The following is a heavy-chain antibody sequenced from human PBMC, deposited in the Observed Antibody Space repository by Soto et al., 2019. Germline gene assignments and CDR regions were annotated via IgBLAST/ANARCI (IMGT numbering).Heavy chain of an antibody. J-gene: IGHJ1*01. CDR3: ARGGLFYGDYTAEYFQH. CDR2: IYYSGST. Sequence: PSETLSLTCTVSGGSISSYYWSWIRQPPGKGLEWIGYIYYSGSTNYNPSLKSRVTISVDTSKNRFSLKLSSVTAADTAVYYCARGGLFYGDYTAEYFQHWGQGTLVTVSS. V-gene: IGHV4-59*01. CDR1: GGSISSYY. D-gene: IGHD4-17*01.